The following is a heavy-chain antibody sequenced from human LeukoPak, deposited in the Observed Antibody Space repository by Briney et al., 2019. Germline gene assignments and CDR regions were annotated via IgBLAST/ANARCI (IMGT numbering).Heavy chain of an antibody. CDR3: ARAWYSSWYFDY. V-gene: IGHV3-30*03. Sequence: EPGRSLRLSCAASGFTFSSYGMHWVRQAPGKGLEWVAVISYDGSNKYYADSVKGRFTISRDNSKTTLYLQMNSLRAEDTAVYYCARAWYSSWYFDYWGQGTLVTVSS. D-gene: IGHD6-13*01. CDR1: GFTFSSYG. CDR2: ISYDGSNK. J-gene: IGHJ4*02.